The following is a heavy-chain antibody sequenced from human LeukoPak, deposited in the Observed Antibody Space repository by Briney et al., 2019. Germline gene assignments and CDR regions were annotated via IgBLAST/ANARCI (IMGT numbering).Heavy chain of an antibody. Sequence: SETLSLTCTVSGGSISSYYWSWIRQPPGKGLEWIGYIYYSGSTNYNPSLKCRVTISVGTSKNQFSLKLSSVTAADTAVYYCARTLTGYYPHYYYYGMDVWGQGTTVTVSS. D-gene: IGHD3-9*01. V-gene: IGHV4-59*01. CDR3: ARTLTGYYPHYYYYGMDV. CDR1: GGSISSYY. J-gene: IGHJ6*02. CDR2: IYYSGST.